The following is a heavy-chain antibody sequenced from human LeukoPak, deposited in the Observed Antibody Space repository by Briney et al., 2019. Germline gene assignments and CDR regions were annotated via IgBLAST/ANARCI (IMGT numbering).Heavy chain of an antibody. CDR2: ISSSSGTI. J-gene: IGHJ4*02. CDR1: GFTFSSYS. V-gene: IGHV3-48*02. Sequence: GGSLRLSCAASGFTFSSYSMNWVRQAPGKGLEWVSYISSSSGTIYYADSVKGRFTISRDNAKNSLYLQMNSLTDEDTAVYYCAKDYAATPYYFDYWGQGALVTVSS. D-gene: IGHD2-15*01. CDR3: AKDYAATPYYFDY.